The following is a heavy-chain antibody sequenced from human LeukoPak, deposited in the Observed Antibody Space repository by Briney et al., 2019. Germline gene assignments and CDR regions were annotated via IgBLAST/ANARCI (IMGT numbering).Heavy chain of an antibody. D-gene: IGHD3-9*01. CDR2: ISAYNGNT. CDR3: ASSYFDILTGYSIRDYYGMDV. Sequence: ASVKVSCKASGYTFTSYGISWVRQAPGQGLEWMGWISAYNGNTNYAQKPQGRVTMTTDTSTSTAYMELRSLRSDDTAVYYCASSYFDILTGYSIRDYYGMDVWGQGTTVTVSS. V-gene: IGHV1-18*01. CDR1: GYTFTSYG. J-gene: IGHJ6*02.